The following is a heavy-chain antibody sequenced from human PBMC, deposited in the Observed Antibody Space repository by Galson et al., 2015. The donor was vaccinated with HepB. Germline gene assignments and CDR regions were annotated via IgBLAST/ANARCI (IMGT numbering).Heavy chain of an antibody. J-gene: IGHJ4*02. D-gene: IGHD4-17*01. CDR3: PPSGGPTVTTG. V-gene: IGHV3-23*01. CDR2: ISGSGGST. Sequence: SLRLSCAASGFTFSSYAMSWVRQAPGKGLEWVSAISGSGGSTYYADSVKGRFTISRDNSKNTLYLQMNSLRAEDTAVYYCPPSGGPTVTTGWGQGTLVTVSS. CDR1: GFTFSSYA.